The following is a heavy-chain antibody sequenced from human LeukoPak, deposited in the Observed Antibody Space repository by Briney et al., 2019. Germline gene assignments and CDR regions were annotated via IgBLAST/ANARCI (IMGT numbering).Heavy chain of an antibody. CDR1: GFTFSNYA. CDR3: ARDFVYGWGRGEIDY. V-gene: IGHV3-21*01. D-gene: IGHD3-10*01. J-gene: IGHJ4*02. Sequence: GGSLRLSCAASGFTFSNYAMNWVRQAPGKGLEWVSSITSSSNYIYYADSVKGRFTISKDNAKNSLYLQMHSLRAEDMAVYYCARDFVYGWGRGEIDYWGQGTLVTVSS. CDR2: ITSSSNYI.